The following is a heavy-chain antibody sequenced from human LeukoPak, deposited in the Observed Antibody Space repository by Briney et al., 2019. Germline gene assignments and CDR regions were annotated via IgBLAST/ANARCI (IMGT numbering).Heavy chain of an antibody. CDR3: ARDLAVVPAAPGY. J-gene: IGHJ4*02. V-gene: IGHV3-64*01. D-gene: IGHD2-2*01. CDR2: LSSNGGST. Sequence: PGGSLRLSCAASGFTFSSYAMHWLRQAPGKGLEYVSALSSNGGSTYYANSVKGRFTISRDNSKNTLYLQMGSLRAEDMAVYYRARDLAVVPAAPGYWDQGTLVTVSS. CDR1: GFTFSSYA.